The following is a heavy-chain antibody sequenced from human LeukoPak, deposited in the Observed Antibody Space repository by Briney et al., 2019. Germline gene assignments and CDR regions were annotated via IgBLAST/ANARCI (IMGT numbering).Heavy chain of an antibody. CDR2: ISGGSSTI. V-gene: IGHV3-11*01. CDR1: GFTFSDYY. CDR3: ARRGSGRHFDF. D-gene: IGHD2-15*01. Sequence: GGSLRLSCAASGFTFSDYYMSWIRQAPGKGLELVSYISGGSSTIYYADSLKGRFTVSRDNAKNSLYLLMNSLRAEDTAVYYCARRGSGRHFDFWGQGTLVTVSS. J-gene: IGHJ4*02.